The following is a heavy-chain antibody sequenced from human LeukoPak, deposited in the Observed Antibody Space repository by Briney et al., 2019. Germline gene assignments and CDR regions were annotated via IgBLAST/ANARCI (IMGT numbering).Heavy chain of an antibody. D-gene: IGHD6-19*01. J-gene: IGHJ4*02. Sequence: GGSLRLSCAASRFTFSNYWMSWVRQPPGKGLEWVANITQGGSEKYYLNSVKGRFTISRDNAKNSLYLQMNSLRADDTAIYYCVRDGSGYDYWGQGTLVTVSS. CDR3: VRDGSGYDY. V-gene: IGHV3-7*05. CDR1: RFTFSNYW. CDR2: ITQGGSEK.